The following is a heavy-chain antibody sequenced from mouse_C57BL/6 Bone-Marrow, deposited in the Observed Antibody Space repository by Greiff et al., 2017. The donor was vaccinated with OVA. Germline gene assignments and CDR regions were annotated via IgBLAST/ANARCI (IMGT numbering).Heavy chain of an antibody. CDR1: GYTFTDYE. Sequence: LVESGAELVRPGASVTLSCKASGYTFTDYEMHWVKQTPVHGLEWIGAIDPETGGTSYNQKFKGKAILTADKSSSTAYMELRSLTSEDSAVYYCTRGYSNDYAMDYWGQGTSVTVSS. CDR2: IDPETGGT. CDR3: TRGYSNDYAMDY. V-gene: IGHV1-15*01. D-gene: IGHD2-5*01. J-gene: IGHJ4*01.